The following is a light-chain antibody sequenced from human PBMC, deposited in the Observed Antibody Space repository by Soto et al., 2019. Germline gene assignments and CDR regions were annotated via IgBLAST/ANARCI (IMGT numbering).Light chain of an antibody. Sequence: DIQMTQSPSSLSASVVDRVTITCQASQEIGNYLNWYQKKPGKAPKLLRDQASHLETVGPSMFSGSGSGTYFTFTISSLQPEDIATYSCQQYDNLPKTFGQGTKVDNK. CDR2: QAS. CDR3: QQYDNLPKT. CDR1: QEIGNY. V-gene: IGKV1-33*01. J-gene: IGKJ1*01.